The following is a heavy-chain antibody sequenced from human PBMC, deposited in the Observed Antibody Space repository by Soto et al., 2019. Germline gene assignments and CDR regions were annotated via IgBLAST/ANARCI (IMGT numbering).Heavy chain of an antibody. CDR2: INPSGGST. Sequence: ASVKVSCMASGYTFTSYYMHWVRQAPGQGLEWMGIINPSGGSTSYAQKFQGRVTMTRDTSTSTVYMELSSLRSEDTAVYYCARDAKGSSDYSNFYYYYYGMDVWGQGTTVTVSS. CDR3: ARDAKGSSDYSNFYYYYYGMDV. D-gene: IGHD4-4*01. CDR1: GYTFTSYY. J-gene: IGHJ6*02. V-gene: IGHV1-46*01.